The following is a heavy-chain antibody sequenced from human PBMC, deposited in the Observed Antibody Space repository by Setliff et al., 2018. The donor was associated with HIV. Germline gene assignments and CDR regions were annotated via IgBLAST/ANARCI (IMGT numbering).Heavy chain of an antibody. J-gene: IGHJ4*02. CDR3: ARGPTTSWYYFDY. CDR2: IYTSVNT. V-gene: IGHV4-4*07. Sequence: SETLSLTCTVSGGSISSHYWSWIRQPAGKGLEWIGRIYTSVNTNYNPSLKSRVTMSLDTSKNQFSLKLSSVTAADTAVYYCARGPTTSWYYFDYWGQGTLVTVSS. D-gene: IGHD2-2*01. CDR1: GGSISSHY.